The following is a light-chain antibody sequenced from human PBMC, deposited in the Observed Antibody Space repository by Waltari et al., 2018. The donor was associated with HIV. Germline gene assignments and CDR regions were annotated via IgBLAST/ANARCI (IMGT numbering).Light chain of an antibody. Sequence: DIQMTQSPSSVSASIGDRVSITCRASEDINKWLAWYQQKPGKAPNHLIYKATILETGVPSRFSGSVSGADFTLTITNLQSDDFATYYCQQYETDSRSFGQGTKV. CDR3: QQYETDSRS. V-gene: IGKV1-5*03. J-gene: IGKJ1*01. CDR2: KAT. CDR1: EDINKW.